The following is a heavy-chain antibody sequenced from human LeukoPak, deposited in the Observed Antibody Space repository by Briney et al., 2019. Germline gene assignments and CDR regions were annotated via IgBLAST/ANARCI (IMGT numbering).Heavy chain of an antibody. CDR3: ASTRGIEMATILSFDY. V-gene: IGHV1-2*02. CDR1: GGTFSSYA. J-gene: IGHJ4*02. D-gene: IGHD5-24*01. Sequence: GASVKVSCKASGGTFSSYAISWVRQAPGQGLEWMGWINPNSGGTNYAQKFQGRVTMTRDTSVSTAYMELSRLRSDDTAVYYCASTRGIEMATILSFDYWGQGTLVTVSS. CDR2: INPNSGGT.